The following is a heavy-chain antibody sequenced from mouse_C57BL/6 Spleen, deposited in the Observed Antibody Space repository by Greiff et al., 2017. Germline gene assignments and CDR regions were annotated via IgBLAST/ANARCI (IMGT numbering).Heavy chain of an antibody. CDR2: IDPETGGT. CDR1: GYTFTDYE. D-gene: IGHD1-1*01. CDR3: ARNGPHYYGSSYYAMDY. J-gene: IGHJ4*01. Sequence: QVHVKQSGAELVRPGASVTLSCKASGYTFTDYEMHWVKQTPVHGLEWIGAIDPETGGTAYNQKFKGKAILTADKSSSTAYMELRSLTSEDSAVYYCARNGPHYYGSSYYAMDYWGQGTSVTVSS. V-gene: IGHV1-15*01.